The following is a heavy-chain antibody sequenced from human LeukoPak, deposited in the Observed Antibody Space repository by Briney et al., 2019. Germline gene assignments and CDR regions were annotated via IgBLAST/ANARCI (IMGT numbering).Heavy chain of an antibody. CDR2: IYYSGST. CDR3: ARGRYSGYDSPWSAADYYYMDV. D-gene: IGHD5-12*01. J-gene: IGHJ6*03. CDR1: GGSISSYY. V-gene: IGHV4-59*01. Sequence: PSETLSLTCTVSGGSISSYYWSWIRQPPGKGLEWIGYIYYSGSTNYNPSLKSRVTISVDTSKNQFSLKLSPVTAADTAVYYCARGRYSGYDSPWSAADYYYMDVWGKGTTVTVSS.